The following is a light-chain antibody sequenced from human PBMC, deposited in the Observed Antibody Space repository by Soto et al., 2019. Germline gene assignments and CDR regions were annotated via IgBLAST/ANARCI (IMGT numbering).Light chain of an antibody. V-gene: IGLV1-44*01. CDR3: AAWDDSLNGYV. CDR2: SYN. Sequence: QSVLTQPPSASGTPGQRVTISCSGSSSNIGSNTVNWYQQLPGTAPKHLIYSYNQRPSGVPDRFSGSKSVTSASLAISGLQSEDEADYDCAAWDDSLNGYVFGTGTKLTVL. CDR1: SSNIGSNT. J-gene: IGLJ1*01.